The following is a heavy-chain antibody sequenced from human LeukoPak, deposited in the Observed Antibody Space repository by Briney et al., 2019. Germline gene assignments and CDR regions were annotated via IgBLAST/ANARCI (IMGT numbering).Heavy chain of an antibody. CDR3: ARELPTEAFDY. J-gene: IGHJ4*02. D-gene: IGHD1-26*01. Sequence: GGSLRLSCAASGFTFSSYSMNWVRQAPGKGLEWVSSISSSSNSIYYTDSVKGRFTISRDNAKNSLYLQMNSLRAEDTAVYYCARELPTEAFDYWGQGTLVTVSS. CDR1: GFTFSSYS. V-gene: IGHV3-21*01. CDR2: ISSSSNSI.